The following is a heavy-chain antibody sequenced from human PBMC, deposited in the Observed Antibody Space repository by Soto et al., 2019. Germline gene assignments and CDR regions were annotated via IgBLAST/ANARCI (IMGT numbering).Heavy chain of an antibody. Sequence: EVQLVESGGGLVQPGGSLKLSCAASGFTFSDSILHWVRQASGKGLEWIARITGKNSGNATAYTASLPGRVVISRDDSKNTPYLQMDGLEVEDTAVYFCTRLVVTEVVTLAFDYWGQGALVTVS. V-gene: IGHV3-73*02. J-gene: IGHJ4*02. CDR3: TRLVVTEVVTLAFDY. CDR2: ITGKNSGNAT. D-gene: IGHD5-18*01. CDR1: GFTFSDSI.